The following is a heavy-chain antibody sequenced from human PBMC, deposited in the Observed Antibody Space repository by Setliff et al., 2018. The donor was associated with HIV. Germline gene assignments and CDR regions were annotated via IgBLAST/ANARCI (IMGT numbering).Heavy chain of an antibody. D-gene: IGHD3-10*01. CDR1: GGAITGYY. V-gene: IGHV4-4*08. Sequence: SETLSLTCNVSGGAITGYYWSWVRQAPGKALESIASIYSGGSAIYHPSLKSRVTISVDTSKNQFSLKLSSVTVADTAVYYCARDFNYGSGRYYYYMDVWGKGTTVTVSS. J-gene: IGHJ6*03. CDR2: IYSGGSA. CDR3: ARDFNYGSGRYYYYMDV.